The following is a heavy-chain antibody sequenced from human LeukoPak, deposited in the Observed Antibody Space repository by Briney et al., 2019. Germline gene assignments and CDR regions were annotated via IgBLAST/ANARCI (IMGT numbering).Heavy chain of an antibody. CDR2: IYYSGST. D-gene: IGHD5-12*01. CDR3: ARITVATQDYYYMDV. Sequence: SETLSLTCTVSGGSISSYYWSWIRQPPGKGLEWIGYIYYSGSTYYNPSLKSRVTISVDTSKNQFSLKLSSVTAADTAVYYCARITVATQDYYYMDVWGKGTTVTVSS. CDR1: GGSISSYY. V-gene: IGHV4-59*08. J-gene: IGHJ6*03.